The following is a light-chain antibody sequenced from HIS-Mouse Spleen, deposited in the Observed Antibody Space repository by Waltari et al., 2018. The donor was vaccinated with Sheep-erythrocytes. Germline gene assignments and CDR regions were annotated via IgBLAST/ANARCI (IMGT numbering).Light chain of an antibody. CDR1: NIGSKS. CDR2: DDS. J-gene: IGLJ2*01. CDR3: QVWDSSSDHVV. Sequence: SYVLTQPPSVSWAPGKTARLTCGGNNIGSKSVHWDQQKPGQAPVLVVYDDSDRPSGIPERFSGSNSGNTATLTISRVEAGDEADYYCQVWDSSSDHVVFGGGTKLTVL. V-gene: IGLV3-21*03.